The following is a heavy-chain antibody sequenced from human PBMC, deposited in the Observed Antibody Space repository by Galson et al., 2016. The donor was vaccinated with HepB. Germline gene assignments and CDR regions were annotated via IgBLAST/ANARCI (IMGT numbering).Heavy chain of an antibody. V-gene: IGHV1-3*01. Sequence: WMGWINAGNGNTKYSQKFQGRVTIARDTSASTAYMELSGLRSEDTAVYYCARDRGAPAAISIYNWFDPWGQGTLVTVSS. CDR3: ARDRGAPAAISIYNWFDP. CDR2: INAGNGNT. J-gene: IGHJ5*02. D-gene: IGHD2-2*01.